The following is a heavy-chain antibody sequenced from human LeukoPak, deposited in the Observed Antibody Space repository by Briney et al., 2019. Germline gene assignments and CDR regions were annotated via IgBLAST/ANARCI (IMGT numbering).Heavy chain of an antibody. V-gene: IGHV4-39*01. Sequence: SETLSLTCTVSGGSVSSSSYYWGWIRRPPGKGLEWIGSIYYSVSTYYNPSLKSRVTISVDTSKNQFSLKLSSVTAADTAVYYCARLSYSSGWYYFDYWGQGTLVTVSS. J-gene: IGHJ4*02. CDR2: IYYSVST. D-gene: IGHD6-19*01. CDR1: GGSVSSSSYY. CDR3: ARLSYSSGWYYFDY.